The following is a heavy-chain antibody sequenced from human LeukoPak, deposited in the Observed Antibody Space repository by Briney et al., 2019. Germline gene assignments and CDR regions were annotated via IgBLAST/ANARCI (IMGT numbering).Heavy chain of an antibody. D-gene: IGHD6-19*01. J-gene: IGHJ4*02. CDR3: ARVGRTDSSDWFFGY. Sequence: GGSLRLSCAASGFTLSYYSMNWVRQAPGKGLEWVSAISGSGGSTYYADSVKGRFTISRDNSKNTLYLQMNSLRAEDTAVFYCARVGRTDSSDWFFGYWGQGTLVTVSS. CDR1: GFTLSYYS. CDR2: ISGSGGST. V-gene: IGHV3-48*04.